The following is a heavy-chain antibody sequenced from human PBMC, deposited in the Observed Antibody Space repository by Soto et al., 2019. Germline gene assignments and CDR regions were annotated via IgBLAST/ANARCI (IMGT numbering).Heavy chain of an antibody. J-gene: IGHJ6*02. Sequence: PGGSVSLSCAASEFTCSKFDMHWVRQAPGKGLEWVAVISYDGNNKYYGDSVKGRLSISRDHSTNPLSLQINSLRDADTAVYFCARAGALPAAIGYHYCGMDVWGQGTPVTVSS. D-gene: IGHD2-2*02. CDR2: ISYDGNNK. CDR3: ARAGALPAAIGYHYCGMDV. V-gene: IGHV3-30-3*01. CDR1: EFTCSKFD.